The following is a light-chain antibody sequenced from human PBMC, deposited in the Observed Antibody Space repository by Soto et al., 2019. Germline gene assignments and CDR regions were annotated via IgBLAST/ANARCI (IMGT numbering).Light chain of an antibody. CDR1: QSVDSTY. J-gene: IGKJ1*01. CDR2: GAS. V-gene: IGKV3-20*01. CDR3: QHYDSSRT. Sequence: EIVLTQSPGTLSLSPGERAALSCRASQSVDSTYLTWYQQKPGQAPRLLIYGASGRVTGIPDRFSGSGSGTDFTLTISRLEPEDFAVYYCQHYDSSRTFGQGTKVDIK.